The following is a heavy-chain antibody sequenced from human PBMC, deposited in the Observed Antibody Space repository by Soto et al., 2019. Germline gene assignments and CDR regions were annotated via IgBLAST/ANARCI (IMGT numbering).Heavy chain of an antibody. CDR1: ELMFSNYA. V-gene: IGHV3-23*01. D-gene: IGHD6-19*01. CDR3: AKAEKSTAVAGYFDS. CDR2: ISGSGGIT. Sequence: PGGSLRLSCAASELMFSNYAMNWVRQAPGKGLEWVSAISGSGGITYYADSVKGRFTISRDNSKNTLYLQMNSLRAEDTAVHYCAKAEKSTAVAGYFDSWGQGTLVTVSS. J-gene: IGHJ4*02.